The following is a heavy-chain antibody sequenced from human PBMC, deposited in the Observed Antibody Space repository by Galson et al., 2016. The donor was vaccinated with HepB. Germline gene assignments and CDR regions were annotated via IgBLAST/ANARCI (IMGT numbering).Heavy chain of an antibody. CDR2: INPNGSSA. Sequence: SVKVSCKASGHTFSSYYMHWVRQAPGQGLEWMGIINPNGSSASYAQQFQGRVTMTRDTSTSTLYMELSSLRSADTAVYYCARGIAKMYWFDPWGQGTLVTVSS. D-gene: IGHD1-26*01. V-gene: IGHV1-46*01. CDR3: ARGIAKMYWFDP. CDR1: GHTFSSYY. J-gene: IGHJ5*02.